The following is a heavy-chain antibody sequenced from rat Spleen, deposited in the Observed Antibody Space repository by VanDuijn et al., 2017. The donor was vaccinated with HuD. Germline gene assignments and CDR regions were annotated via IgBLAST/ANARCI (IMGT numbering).Heavy chain of an antibody. V-gene: IGHV2S61*01. Sequence: QVQLKESGPGLVQPSQTLSLICTVSGFSLISHSVHWVRQPPGKGLEWMGVIWGNGNTNYNSALKSRLSISRDTSKSQVFLKMNNLQTEDTAMYFCARSDFSSPYYFDYWGQGVMVTVSS. CDR3: ARSDFSSPYYFDY. CDR2: IWGNGNT. CDR1: GFSLISHS. D-gene: IGHD1-2*01. J-gene: IGHJ2*01.